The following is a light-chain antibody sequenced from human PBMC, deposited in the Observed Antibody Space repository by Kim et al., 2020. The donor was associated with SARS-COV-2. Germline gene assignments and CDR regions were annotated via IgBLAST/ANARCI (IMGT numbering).Light chain of an antibody. CDR3: QAWDNNSVV. Sequence: VSPGQTASMTCSGDKLGDKYACWYRQRPGQSPVLVIYQDNKRPSGIPERFSGCSSGNTATLTISGTQAMDEADYYCQAWDNNSVVFGGGTQLTVL. V-gene: IGLV3-1*01. CDR2: QDN. CDR1: KLGDKY. J-gene: IGLJ7*01.